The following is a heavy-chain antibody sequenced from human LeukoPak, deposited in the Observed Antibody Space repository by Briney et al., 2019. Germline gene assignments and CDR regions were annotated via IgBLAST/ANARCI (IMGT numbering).Heavy chain of an antibody. CDR1: GFTFSSYA. CDR3: AKDGALLRYFDGIFDY. Sequence: GGSLRLSCAASGFTFSSYAMSWVRQAPGKGLEWVSAISASGGSTYYADSVKGRFTISRDNSKNTLYLQMNSLRAEDTAVYYCAKDGALLRYFDGIFDYWGQGTLVTVSS. D-gene: IGHD3-9*01. V-gene: IGHV3-23*01. CDR2: ISASGGST. J-gene: IGHJ4*02.